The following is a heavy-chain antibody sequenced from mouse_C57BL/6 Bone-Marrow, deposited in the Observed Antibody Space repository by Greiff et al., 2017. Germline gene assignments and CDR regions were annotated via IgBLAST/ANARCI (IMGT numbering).Heavy chain of an antibody. Sequence: QVQLQQSGAELVRPGASVTLSCKASGYTFTDYEMHWVKQTPVHGLEWIGAIDPETGGTAYNQKFKGKAILTADISSSTAYMELRSLTAEDSAVYYCTSSYGHWGQGTLVTVSA. J-gene: IGHJ3*01. CDR1: GYTFTDYE. D-gene: IGHD1-1*02. V-gene: IGHV1-15*01. CDR3: TSSYGH. CDR2: IDPETGGT.